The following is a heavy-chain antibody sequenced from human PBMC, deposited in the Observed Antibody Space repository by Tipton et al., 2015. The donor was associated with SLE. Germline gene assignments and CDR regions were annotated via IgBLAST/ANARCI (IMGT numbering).Heavy chain of an antibody. V-gene: IGHV3-23*01. CDR3: AKAAEVFDY. J-gene: IGHJ4*02. CDR2: VTTSGTTT. CDR1: GFTFNNYW. Sequence: SLRLSCAASGFTFNNYWMSWVRQAPGKGLEWVSTVTTSGTTTYYADSVRGRFTISRDDSKNTVYLHMTSLRAEDTAVYYCAKAAEVFDYWGQGTLVTVSS.